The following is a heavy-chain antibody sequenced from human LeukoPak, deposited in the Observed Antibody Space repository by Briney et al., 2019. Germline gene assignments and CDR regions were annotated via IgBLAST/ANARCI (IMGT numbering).Heavy chain of an antibody. V-gene: IGHV1-8*01. CDR2: MNPNSGNT. J-gene: IGHJ4*02. Sequence: ASVKVSCKASGYTFTSYDINWLRQATGQGLEWMGWMNPNSGNTGYAQKFQGRVTMTRNTSISTAYMELSSLRSEDTAVYYCARQIAVAGYYYFDYWGQGTLVTVSS. D-gene: IGHD6-19*01. CDR3: ARQIAVAGYYYFDY. CDR1: GYTFTSYD.